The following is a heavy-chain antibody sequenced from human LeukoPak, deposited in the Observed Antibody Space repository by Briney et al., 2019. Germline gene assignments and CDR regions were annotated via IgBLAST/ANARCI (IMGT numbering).Heavy chain of an antibody. CDR1: GFTFSNNW. Sequence: GGPLRLSCAASGFTFSNNWMTWVRQAPGKGLEWVGRIKSKTDGGTTDYAAPVKGRFTISRDDSKNTLYLQMNSLKTEDTAVYYCTTVPRYCSGGSCSQFDYWGQGTLVTVSS. D-gene: IGHD2-15*01. V-gene: IGHV3-15*01. CDR3: TTVPRYCSGGSCSQFDY. CDR2: IKSKTDGGTT. J-gene: IGHJ4*02.